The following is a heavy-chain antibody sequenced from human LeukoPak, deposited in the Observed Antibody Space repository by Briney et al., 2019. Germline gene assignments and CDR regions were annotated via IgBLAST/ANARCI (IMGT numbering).Heavy chain of an antibody. CDR1: GFTFSGFL. J-gene: IGHJ4*02. CDR2: INTDGSVT. CDR3: VRDVDYKFDY. Sequence: GGSLRLSCAASGFTFSGFLMHWVRQAPGKGLVWVSHINTDGSVTIYADSVKGRFTISRDNVRNTMYLQMNNLRAEDTAVYFCVRDVDYKFDYWGQGALVTVSS. V-gene: IGHV3-74*01. D-gene: IGHD4-11*01.